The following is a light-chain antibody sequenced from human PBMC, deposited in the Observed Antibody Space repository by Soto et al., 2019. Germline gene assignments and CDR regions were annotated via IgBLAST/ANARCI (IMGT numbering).Light chain of an antibody. J-gene: IGLJ1*01. CDR2: GNT. CDR3: QSYDDSLSVHYV. Sequence: QAVVTQPPSVSGAPGQRVTISCTGSSSNIGSTYDVQWYQQLPGTAPKLLIHGNTDRPSGVPDRFSGSKSGTSASLAITGLQADDDADYYCQSYDDSLSVHYVFGTGTKVTVL. CDR1: SSNIGSTYD. V-gene: IGLV1-40*01.